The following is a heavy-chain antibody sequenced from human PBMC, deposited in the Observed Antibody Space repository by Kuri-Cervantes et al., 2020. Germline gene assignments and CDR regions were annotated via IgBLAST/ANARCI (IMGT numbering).Heavy chain of an antibody. Sequence: ASVKVSCKASGFTFTSSAVQWVRQARGQRLEWIGWISAYNGNTNYAQKLQGRVTMTTDTSTSTAYMELRSLRSDDTAVYYCARARTPPYYFDYWGQGTLVTVSS. V-gene: IGHV1-18*01. CDR1: GFTFTSSA. CDR3: ARARTPPYYFDY. CDR2: ISAYNGNT. J-gene: IGHJ4*02.